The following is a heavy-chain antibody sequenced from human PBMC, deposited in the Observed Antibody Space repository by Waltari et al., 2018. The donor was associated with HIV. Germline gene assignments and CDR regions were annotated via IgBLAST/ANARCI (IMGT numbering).Heavy chain of an antibody. J-gene: IGHJ3*02. CDR2: IAVSSAYT. V-gene: IGHV3-11*05. D-gene: IGHD4-17*01. CDR1: GFTFSDYY. CDR3: ARVARGLRQGTFDI. Sequence: HVHLVESGGDLVKPGGSLRLSCVASGFTFSDYYMTWIRQAPGKRLEGVSYIAVSSAYTNYGDSVKGRFTMSRDDAKKSLFLQMNSLRPEDTAVYYCARVARGLRQGTFDIWGQGTMVTVSS.